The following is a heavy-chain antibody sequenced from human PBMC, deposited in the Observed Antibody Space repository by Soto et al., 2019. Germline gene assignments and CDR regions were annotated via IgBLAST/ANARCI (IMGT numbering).Heavy chain of an antibody. Sequence: SETLSLTCAVYGGSFSGYYWSWIRQPPGKGLEWIGEINHSGSTNYNPSLKSRVTISVDTSKNQFSLKLSSVTAADTAVYYCARGTHPLLWFGELSNPRRYYYYGMDVWGQGTTVTVSS. D-gene: IGHD3-10*01. V-gene: IGHV4-34*01. J-gene: IGHJ6*02. CDR3: ARGTHPLLWFGELSNPRRYYYYGMDV. CDR1: GGSFSGYY. CDR2: INHSGST.